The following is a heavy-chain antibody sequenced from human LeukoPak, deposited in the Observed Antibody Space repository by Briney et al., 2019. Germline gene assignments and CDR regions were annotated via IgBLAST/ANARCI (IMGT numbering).Heavy chain of an antibody. J-gene: IGHJ4*02. CDR1: GFTFNDYH. D-gene: IGHD3-22*01. CDR2: IYSGGST. V-gene: IGHV3-66*01. CDR3: ASSTYYYDSSGYPFDY. Sequence: GGSLRLSCAASGFTFNDYHMNWIRQAPGKGLERVSVIYSGGSTYYADSVKGRFTISRDNSKNTLYLQMNSLRAEDTAVYYCASSTYYYDSSGYPFDYWGQGTLVTVSS.